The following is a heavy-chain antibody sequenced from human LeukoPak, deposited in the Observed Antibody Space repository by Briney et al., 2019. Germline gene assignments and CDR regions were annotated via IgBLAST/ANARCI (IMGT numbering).Heavy chain of an antibody. V-gene: IGHV1-18*04. CDR1: GYSFTIYA. CDR3: ARDPLRSSWSTYKNAMDV. J-gene: IGHJ6*02. Sequence: AASVKVFCKASGYSFTIYAIDCVRQAPGQGLEWMGWISAYNGNIEYSQKVEGRVTLTTDASTSTAYMELVSLTSDDTAVYYCARDPLRSSWSTYKNAMDVWGQGTTVTVS. D-gene: IGHD6-13*01. CDR2: ISAYNGNI.